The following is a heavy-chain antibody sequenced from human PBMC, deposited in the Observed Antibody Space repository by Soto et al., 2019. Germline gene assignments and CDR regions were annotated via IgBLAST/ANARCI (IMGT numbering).Heavy chain of an antibody. D-gene: IGHD2-8*02. V-gene: IGHV4-4*02. J-gene: IGHJ4*02. CDR3: ARDKITGLFDY. Sequence: SETLSLTCAVSGGSISSSNWWSGVRQPPGKGLEWIGEINHSGSTNYNPSLKSRVTISVDTSKNQFSLKLTSVTAADTAVYYCARDKITGLFDYWGQGTLVTVSS. CDR2: INHSGST. CDR1: GGSISSSNW.